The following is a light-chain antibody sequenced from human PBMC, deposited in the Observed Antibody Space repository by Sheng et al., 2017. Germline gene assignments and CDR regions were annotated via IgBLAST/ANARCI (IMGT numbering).Light chain of an antibody. CDR1: NIGSKS. J-gene: IGLJ3*02. V-gene: IGLV3-21*03. Sequence: SYVLTQPPSMSVAPGKTATFTCGGDNIGSKSVHWYQRKSGQAPVLVVQHDSDRPSGIPERFSGSNSGNTATLTISRVEVGDEADYYCQVWDSGSDHPLFGGGTHLSVL. CDR2: HDS. CDR3: QVWDSGSDHPL.